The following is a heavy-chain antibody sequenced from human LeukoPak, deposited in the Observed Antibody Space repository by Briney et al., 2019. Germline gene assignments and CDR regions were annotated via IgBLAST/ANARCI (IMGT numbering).Heavy chain of an antibody. V-gene: IGHV3-74*01. Sequence: GGSLRLSCAASGFIFSSYWMHWVRQAPGKGLVWVSRINSDGTNTRYADSVKGRFTISRDNAKNTLYLQMNSLRAEDTAVYYCAAGYSSSWYNAFDVWGQGTRVTVYS. CDR1: GFIFSSYW. CDR3: AAGYSSSWYNAFDV. D-gene: IGHD6-13*01. CDR2: INSDGTNT. J-gene: IGHJ3*01.